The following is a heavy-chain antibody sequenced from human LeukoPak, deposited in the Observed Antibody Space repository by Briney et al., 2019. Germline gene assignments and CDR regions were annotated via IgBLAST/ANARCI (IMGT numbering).Heavy chain of an antibody. V-gene: IGHV7-4-1*02. CDR1: GYTFTKFT. Sequence: ASVKVSCKASGYTFTKFTRNGLRQAPGQGLEWMGWINTNTGNPTYAQGFTGRFVFSLDTSVSTAYLQISSLKAEDTAAYHCARGVGAAPFDYWGQGTLVTVSS. CDR3: ARGVGAAPFDY. CDR2: INTNTGNP. D-gene: IGHD1-26*01. J-gene: IGHJ4*02.